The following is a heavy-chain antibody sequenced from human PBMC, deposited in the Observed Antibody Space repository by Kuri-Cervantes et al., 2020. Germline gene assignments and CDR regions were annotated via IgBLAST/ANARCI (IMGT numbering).Heavy chain of an antibody. J-gene: IGHJ4*02. CDR3: VRLFGIAAAGQIDY. CDR1: GGSISSSNW. Sequence: SETLSLTCAVSGGSISSSNWWSWVRQPPGKGLEWIGEIYHSGSTNYNPSLKSRVTISVDTSKNQFSLQLNSVTAADTAVYYCVRLFGIAAAGQIDYWGQGSLVTVSS. V-gene: IGHV4-4*02. CDR2: IYHSGST. D-gene: IGHD6-13*01.